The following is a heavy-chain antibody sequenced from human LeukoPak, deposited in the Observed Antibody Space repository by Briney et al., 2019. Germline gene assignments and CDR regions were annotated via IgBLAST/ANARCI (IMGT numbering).Heavy chain of an antibody. CDR2: IYYSGST. V-gene: IGHV4-59*01. D-gene: IGHD3-10*01. Sequence: HSETLSLTCTVSGGSISSYYWSWIRQPPGKGLEWIGYIYYSGSTNYNPSLKSRVTISVDTSKNQFSLKLSSVTAADTAVYYRARLYGSGSSNYYYYYMDVWGRGTTVTVSS. CDR1: GGSISSYY. J-gene: IGHJ6*03. CDR3: ARLYGSGSSNYYYYYMDV.